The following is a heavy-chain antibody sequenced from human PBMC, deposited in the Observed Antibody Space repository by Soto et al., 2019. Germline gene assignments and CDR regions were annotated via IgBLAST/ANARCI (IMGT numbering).Heavy chain of an antibody. CDR2: IYYSGST. J-gene: IGHJ6*02. Sequence: QVQLQESGPGLVKPSETLSLTCTVSGGSISSYYWSWIRQPPGKGLEWIGYIYYSGSTNYNPSLKSRVTISVDTSKNQFSLKLSSVTAADTAVYYCARAGDWNVFEDYYSGMDVWGQGTTVTVSS. D-gene: IGHD1-1*01. CDR1: GGSISSYY. CDR3: ARAGDWNVFEDYYSGMDV. V-gene: IGHV4-59*01.